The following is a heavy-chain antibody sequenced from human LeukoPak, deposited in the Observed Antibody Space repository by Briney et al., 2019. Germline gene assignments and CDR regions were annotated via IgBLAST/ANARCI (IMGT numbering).Heavy chain of an antibody. Sequence: ASVKVSCKASGYTFTSYGISWVRQAPGQGLEWMGWISAYNGNTNYAQKLQGRVTMTTDTSTSTAYMELRSLRSDDTAVYYCVREYSSSWSNWFDPWGQGTLVTVSS. J-gene: IGHJ5*02. D-gene: IGHD6-13*01. V-gene: IGHV1-18*01. CDR2: ISAYNGNT. CDR3: VREYSSSWSNWFDP. CDR1: GYTFTSYG.